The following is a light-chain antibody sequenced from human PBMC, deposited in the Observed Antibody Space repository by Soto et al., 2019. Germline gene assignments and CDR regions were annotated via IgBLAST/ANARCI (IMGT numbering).Light chain of an antibody. CDR1: QSLLHSNGYNY. J-gene: IGKJ5*01. CDR3: MQALQTPPA. Sequence: DIVMTQSPLSLPVTPGEPASISCRSSQSLLHSNGYNYLDWYLQKTGQSPQLLIYLGSNRASGVPDRFSVSGSGTDFTLKISRVEAEDVGVYYCMQALQTPPAFGQGTRLEIK. V-gene: IGKV2-28*01. CDR2: LGS.